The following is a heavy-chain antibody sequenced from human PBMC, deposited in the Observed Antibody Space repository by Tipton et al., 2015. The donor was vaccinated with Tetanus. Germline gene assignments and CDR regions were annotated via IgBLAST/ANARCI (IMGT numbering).Heavy chain of an antibody. Sequence: QSGPEVKKPGSSVKVSCKASGGTFSSYAISWVRQAPGQGLEWMGGIIPIFGTANYAQKFQGRVTITADESTSTAYMELSSLRSEDTAVYYCARGRARDGYNLDAFGIWGQGTMVTVSS. CDR2: IIPIFGTA. CDR3: ARGRARDGYNLDAFGI. CDR1: GGTFSSYA. D-gene: IGHD5-24*01. J-gene: IGHJ3*02. V-gene: IGHV1-69*01.